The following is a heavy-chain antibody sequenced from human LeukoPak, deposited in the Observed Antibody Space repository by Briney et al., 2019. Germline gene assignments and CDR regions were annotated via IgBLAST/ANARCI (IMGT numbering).Heavy chain of an antibody. CDR2: VLYDGSDT. CDR3: ARGGYHAYYLDY. CDR1: GFSFSTYA. D-gene: IGHD5-18*01. V-gene: IGHV3-30*09. Sequence: PGRSLRLSCEGSGFSFSTYAMHWVRQAPGKGLEWVAIVLYDGSDTYHSDSVKGRFVISRDNSKNTLYLQMNSLRAEDTAVYYCARGGYHAYYLDYWGQGSLVTVSS. J-gene: IGHJ4*02.